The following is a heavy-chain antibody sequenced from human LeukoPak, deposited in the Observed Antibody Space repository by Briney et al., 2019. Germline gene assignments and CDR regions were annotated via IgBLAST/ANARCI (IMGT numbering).Heavy chain of an antibody. D-gene: IGHD3-22*01. V-gene: IGHV3-30*02. Sequence: GGSLRLSCAPSGFTFSSYGMHWVRQAPGNGLEWVAFILNDGSNKYYADSVKGRVTIYRDNSKNTLYLQMNSLRAEDTAVYYCAKGAYYYDSSGDDAFDIWGQGTMVTVSS. CDR3: AKGAYYYDSSGDDAFDI. CDR1: GFTFSSYG. CDR2: ILNDGSNK. J-gene: IGHJ3*02.